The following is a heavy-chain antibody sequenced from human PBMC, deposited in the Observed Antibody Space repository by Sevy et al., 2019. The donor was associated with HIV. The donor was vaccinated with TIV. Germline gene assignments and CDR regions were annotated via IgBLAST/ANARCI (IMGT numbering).Heavy chain of an antibody. CDR3: ARNYDFWSGLYYYYGMDV. V-gene: IGHV3-23*01. D-gene: IGHD3-3*01. Sequence: GGSLRLSCAASGFTFSSYAMSWVRQAPGKGLEWVSAISGSGGSTYYADSVKGRFTISRDNSKNTLYLQMNSLRAEDTAVYYCARNYDFWSGLYYYYGMDVWGQGTTVTVSS. J-gene: IGHJ6*02. CDR2: ISGSGGST. CDR1: GFTFSSYA.